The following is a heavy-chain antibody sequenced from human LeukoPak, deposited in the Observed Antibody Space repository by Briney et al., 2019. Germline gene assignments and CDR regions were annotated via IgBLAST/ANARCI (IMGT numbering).Heavy chain of an antibody. D-gene: IGHD2/OR15-2a*01. CDR2: IHSSGTT. J-gene: IGHJ6*02. CDR1: GGSISGYY. V-gene: IGHV4-59*08. CDR3: ARHDPVSLYQRGMDV. Sequence: SETLSLTCTVSGGSISGYYWSCMRLPPGQGLEWIGYIHSSGTTLYNPSLKSRVTMSVDTSRNQFSLKLTSVTAADTAVYYCARHDPVSLYQRGMDVWGQGTTVTVSS.